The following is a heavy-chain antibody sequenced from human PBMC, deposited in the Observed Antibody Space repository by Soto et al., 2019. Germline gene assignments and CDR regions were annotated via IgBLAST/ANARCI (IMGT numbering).Heavy chain of an antibody. CDR2: IYYSGST. Sequence: SETLSLTCTVSGGSISSYYWTWIRQPPGKGLEWIAYIYYSGSTNYNPSLKSRVTISLDTSKTQFSLRLTSVTAADTAVYFCARVRTEYAGLDYWGQGTLVTV. J-gene: IGHJ4*02. V-gene: IGHV4-59*12. D-gene: IGHD2-2*01. CDR3: ARVRTEYAGLDY. CDR1: GGSISSYY.